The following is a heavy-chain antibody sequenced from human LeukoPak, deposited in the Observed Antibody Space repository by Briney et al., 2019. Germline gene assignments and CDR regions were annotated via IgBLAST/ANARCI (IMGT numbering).Heavy chain of an antibody. V-gene: IGHV1-18*01. CDR2: ISAYNGNT. J-gene: IGHJ4*02. CDR1: RCTFTTYG. Sequence: ASVKVSCKPSRCTFTTYGISWVRQAPRQRLEWMGWISAYNGNTNYAQTLQGSVTITTDTSTSTAYMEMRSLRSDDTAVYYCARDKSARFYYWGQGTLVTVSS. D-gene: IGHD3-3*01. CDR3: ARDKSARFYY.